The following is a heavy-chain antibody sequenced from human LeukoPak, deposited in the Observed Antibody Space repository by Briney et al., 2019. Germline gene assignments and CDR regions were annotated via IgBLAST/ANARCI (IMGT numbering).Heavy chain of an antibody. D-gene: IGHD2-15*01. CDR1: GFTFSGSA. Sequence: GGSLRLSCAASGFTFSGSAMHWVRQASGKGLEWVGRIRSKANSYATAYAASVKGRFTISRDDSKNTAYLQMNGLKTEDTAVYYCTSPILGYCSGGSCYESPGFDYWGQGTLVTVSS. V-gene: IGHV3-73*01. J-gene: IGHJ4*02. CDR2: IRSKANSYAT. CDR3: TSPILGYCSGGSCYESPGFDY.